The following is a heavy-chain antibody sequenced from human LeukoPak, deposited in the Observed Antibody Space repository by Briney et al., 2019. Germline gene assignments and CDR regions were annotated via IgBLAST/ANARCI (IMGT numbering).Heavy chain of an antibody. D-gene: IGHD3-3*01. J-gene: IGHJ6*03. CDR1: GFTFSDYY. CDR2: ISSSGSTI. Sequence: PGGSLRLSCAASGFTFSDYYMSWIRQAPGKGLEWVSYISSSGSTIYYADSVKGRFTISRDNAKNSLYLQMNSLRAEDTAVYYCARARFPKGVLRFLEWVEALYYYYYMDVWGKGTTVTVSS. CDR3: ARARFPKGVLRFLEWVEALYYYYYMDV. V-gene: IGHV3-11*04.